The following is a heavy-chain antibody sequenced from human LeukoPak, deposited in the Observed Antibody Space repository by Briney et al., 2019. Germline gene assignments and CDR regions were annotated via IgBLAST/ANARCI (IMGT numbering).Heavy chain of an antibody. CDR3: ARGGGYDSLDYGEGSLYFDY. J-gene: IGHJ4*02. V-gene: IGHV4-34*01. CDR1: GGSFSGYY. D-gene: IGHD5-12*01. Sequence: TSETLSLTCAVYGGSFSGYYWSWIRQPPGKGLEWIGEINHSGSTNYNPSLKSRVTISVDTSKNQFSLKLSSVTAADTAVYYCARGGGYDSLDYGEGSLYFDYWGQGTLVTVSS. CDR2: INHSGST.